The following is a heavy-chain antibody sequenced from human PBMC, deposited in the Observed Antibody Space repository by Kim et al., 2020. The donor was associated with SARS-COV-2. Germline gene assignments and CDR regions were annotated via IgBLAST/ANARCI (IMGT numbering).Heavy chain of an antibody. D-gene: IGHD6-19*01. Sequence: SETLSLTCTVSGGSISSYYWSWIRQPPGKGLEWIGYIYYSGSTNYNPSLKSRVTISVDTSKNQFSLKLSSVTAADTAVYYCARGGTEQWLSYYYYYYMDVWGKGTTVTVSS. CDR3: ARGGTEQWLSYYYYYYMDV. V-gene: IGHV4-59*01. J-gene: IGHJ6*03. CDR2: IYYSGST. CDR1: GGSISSYY.